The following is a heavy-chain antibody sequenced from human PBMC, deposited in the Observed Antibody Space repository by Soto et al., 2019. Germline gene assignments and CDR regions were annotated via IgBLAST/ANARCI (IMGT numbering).Heavy chain of an antibody. V-gene: IGHV4-39*07. CDR3: ARVGYCSSTPCWPIGYFEY. J-gene: IGHJ4*02. Sequence: SETLSLTCTVSGGSLSRSGYFWGWVRQPPGKGLEWIGNIYYSGSTYYNPSLKSRVTMSVDTSKNQFSLKLTSVTAADTAVYYCARVGYCSSTPCWPIGYFEYWGQGTLVTVSS. CDR1: GGSLSRSGYF. CDR2: IYYSGST. D-gene: IGHD2-2*01.